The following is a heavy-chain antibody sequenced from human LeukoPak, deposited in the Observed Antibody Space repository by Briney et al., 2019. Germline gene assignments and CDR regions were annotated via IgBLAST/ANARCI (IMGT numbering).Heavy chain of an antibody. J-gene: IGHJ4*02. CDR1: GGSFSGYY. Sequence: SETLSLTCAVYGGSFSGYYWSWIRQPPGKGLEWIGEINHSGSTNYNPSLKSRVTISVDTSKNQFSLKLSSVTAADTAVYYCARGRYYVDWGQGTLVTVSS. D-gene: IGHD3-3*01. CDR3: ARGRYYVD. V-gene: IGHV4-34*01. CDR2: INHSGST.